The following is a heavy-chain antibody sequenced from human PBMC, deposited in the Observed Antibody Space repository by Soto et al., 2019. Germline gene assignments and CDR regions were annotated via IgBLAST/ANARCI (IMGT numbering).Heavy chain of an antibody. Sequence: PGGSLRLSCAASGFTFRDYDMSWIRQAPGKGLEWVSYTSSSGSTIYYADSVKGRFTISRDNAENSLYLQMNSLRVEDTAMYYCAREGNNYGMDVWGQGTTVTVSS. D-gene: IGHD3-10*01. V-gene: IGHV3-11*01. CDR1: GFTFRDYD. CDR3: AREGNNYGMDV. J-gene: IGHJ6*02. CDR2: TSSSGSTI.